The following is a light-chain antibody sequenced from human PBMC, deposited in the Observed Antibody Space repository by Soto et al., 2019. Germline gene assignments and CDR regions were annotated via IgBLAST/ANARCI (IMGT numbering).Light chain of an antibody. Sequence: SVLKHPAPVSAAPGQKVPISCPGNNSQFGNNYVSWYQQLPGTAPKLLIYDNNKRPSGIPDRFSGSKSGTSATLGITGLQTGDEADYYCGTWDSSLSAGGVFGTGTKVTVL. J-gene: IGLJ1*01. CDR3: GTWDSSLSAGGV. CDR1: NSQFGNNY. V-gene: IGLV1-51*01. CDR2: DNN.